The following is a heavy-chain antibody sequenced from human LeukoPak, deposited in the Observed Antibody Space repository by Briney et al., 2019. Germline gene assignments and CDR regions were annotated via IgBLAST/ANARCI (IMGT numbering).Heavy chain of an antibody. V-gene: IGHV4-59*01. J-gene: IGHJ4*02. D-gene: IGHD1-26*01. CDR1: GGSISSYY. CDR2: IYYSGST. CDR3: ARASSGSWGAHYYFDY. Sequence: SETLSPTCTVSGGSISSYYWSWIRQPPGKGLEWIGYIYYSGSTNYNPSLKSRVTISVDTSKNQFSLKLSSVTAADTAVYYCARASSGSWGAHYYFDYWGQGTLVTVSS.